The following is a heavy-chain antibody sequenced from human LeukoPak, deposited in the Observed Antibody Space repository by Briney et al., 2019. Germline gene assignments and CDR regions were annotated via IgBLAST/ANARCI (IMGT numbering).Heavy chain of an antibody. CDR2: ISDSGGAT. Sequence: PGGSLRLSCAASGFTFSSYAMTWVRQAPGKGLEWVSLISDSGGATYYADSVKGRFTISRDNSKNTLYLQMNSLRAEDTAVYYCAKDLYGSSPDNWGQGTLVTVSS. J-gene: IGHJ4*02. D-gene: IGHD6-13*01. V-gene: IGHV3-23*01. CDR3: AKDLYGSSPDN. CDR1: GFTFSSYA.